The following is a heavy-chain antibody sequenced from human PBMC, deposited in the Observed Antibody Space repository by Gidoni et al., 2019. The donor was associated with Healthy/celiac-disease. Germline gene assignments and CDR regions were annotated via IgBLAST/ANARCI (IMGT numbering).Heavy chain of an antibody. CDR2: ISWNSGSI. V-gene: IGHV3-9*01. CDR3: AKDIDYGDYSGYLDY. J-gene: IGHJ4*02. D-gene: IGHD4-17*01. CDR1: GFTFDDYA. Sequence: EVQLVESGGGLVQPGRSLRLSCAASGFTFDDYAMHWVRQAPGKGQEWVSGISWNSGSIGYADSVKGRFTISRDNAKNSLYLQMNSLRAEDTALYYCAKDIDYGDYSGYLDYWGQGTLVTVSS.